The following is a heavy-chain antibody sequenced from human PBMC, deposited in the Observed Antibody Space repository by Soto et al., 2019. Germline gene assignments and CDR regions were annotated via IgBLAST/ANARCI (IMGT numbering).Heavy chain of an antibody. J-gene: IGHJ4*02. CDR2: VYYSGTT. Sequence: KPSETLSLTCSVSGGSVSNKTYYWSWIRQPPGKRLEWIGYVYYSGTTNYNPSLKSRVTISVDLSKNQFSLRLSSVTTADTALYYCARGNTAPADYWGQGTLVTVSS. CDR1: GGSVSNKTYY. CDR3: ARGNTAPADY. V-gene: IGHV4-61*01.